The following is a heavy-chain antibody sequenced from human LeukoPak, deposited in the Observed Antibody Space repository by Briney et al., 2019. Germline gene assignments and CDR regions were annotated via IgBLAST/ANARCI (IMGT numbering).Heavy chain of an antibody. CDR2: ISYDGSNK. V-gene: IGHV3-30*18. CDR3: AKDRGVWAFDI. CDR1: GFTFSSYG. Sequence: GRSLRLSCAASGFTFSSYGMHWVRQAPGKGLEWVAVISYDGSNKYYADSVKGRFTISRDNSKNTLYLQMNSLRAEDTAVYYCAKDRGVWAFDIWGQGTMVTVSS. J-gene: IGHJ3*02. D-gene: IGHD3-10*01.